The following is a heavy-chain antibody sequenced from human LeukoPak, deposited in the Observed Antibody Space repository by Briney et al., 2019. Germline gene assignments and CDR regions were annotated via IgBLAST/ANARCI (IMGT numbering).Heavy chain of an antibody. J-gene: IGHJ5*02. CDR2: INPNSGGT. Sequence: ASVRVSCKASGYTFTGYYMHWVRQAPGQGLEWMGWINPNSGGTNYAQKFQGRVTMTRDTSISTAYMELSRLRSDDTAVYYCARDVLVLGSRWFDPWGQGTLVTVSS. D-gene: IGHD3-10*01. CDR3: ARDVLVLGSRWFDP. V-gene: IGHV1-2*02. CDR1: GYTFTGYY.